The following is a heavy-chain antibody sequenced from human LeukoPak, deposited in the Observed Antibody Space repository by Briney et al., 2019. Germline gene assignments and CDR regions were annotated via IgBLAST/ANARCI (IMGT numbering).Heavy chain of an antibody. CDR2: INPNNGGT. CDR3: AGEDNSSGYRPFDI. CDR1: GYTFTGYY. J-gene: IGHJ3*02. D-gene: IGHD3-22*01. V-gene: IGHV1-2*06. Sequence: ASVKVSCEASGYTFTGYYIHWVRQAPGQGLEWMGRINPNNGGTNYAQKFQGRVTMTRDMSMSTAYMGLSRLRSVDTAVYYCAGEDNSSGYRPFDIWGQGTMVTVPS.